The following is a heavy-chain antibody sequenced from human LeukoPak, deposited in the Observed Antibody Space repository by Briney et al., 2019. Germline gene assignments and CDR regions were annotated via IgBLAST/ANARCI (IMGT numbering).Heavy chain of an antibody. CDR3: AGSSSSDYFDS. CDR1: GYTFTGYY. CDR2: INPNSGGT. D-gene: IGHD6-13*01. V-gene: IGHV1-2*02. J-gene: IGHJ4*02. Sequence: ASVTVSCKASGYTFTGYYMRWVRQAPGQGLEWMGWINPNSGGTNYAQKFQGRVTMTRDTPITTAYMDLSRLRSDDTAVYYCAGSSSSDYFDSWGQGTLVTVSS.